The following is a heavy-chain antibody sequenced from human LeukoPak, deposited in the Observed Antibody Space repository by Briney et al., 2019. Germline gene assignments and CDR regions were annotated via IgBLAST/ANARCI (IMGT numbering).Heavy chain of an antibody. V-gene: IGHV3-9*01. CDR2: ISWNSGSI. CDR3: AQSSFLGSYLDY. CDR1: GFTFDDYA. J-gene: IGHJ4*02. Sequence: GRSLRLSCAASGFTFDDYAMHWVRQAPGKGLEWVSGISWNSGSIGYADSVKGRFTISRDNAKNSLYLQMNSLRAEDTALYYCAQSSFLGSYLDYWGQET.